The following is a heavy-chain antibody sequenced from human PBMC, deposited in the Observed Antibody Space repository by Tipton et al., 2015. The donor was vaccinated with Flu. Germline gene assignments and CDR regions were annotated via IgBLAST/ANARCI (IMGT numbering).Heavy chain of an antibody. J-gene: IGHJ5*02. CDR1: GGSISSGGYS. D-gene: IGHD1-26*01. Sequence: TLSLTCSVSGGSISSGGYSWSWIRQPPGKGLEWVGYIYHSGTTYYNPSLKSRVIISGDRSNNQFSLRLSSVTAADTAVYYCAREGGYSRGFSRIDTWGQGTLVIVSS. V-gene: IGHV4-30-2*01. CDR3: AREGGYSRGFSRIDT. CDR2: IYHSGTT.